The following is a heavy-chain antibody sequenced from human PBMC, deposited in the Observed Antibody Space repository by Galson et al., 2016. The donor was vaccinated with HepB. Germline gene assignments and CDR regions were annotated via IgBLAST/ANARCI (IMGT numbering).Heavy chain of an antibody. Sequence: SLRLSCAASGFAVSNNYMVWVRQAPGKGLEWVSDIYAGGSTNYAASVEGRFTISRDNSQNTLYLQMNSLRPEDTAVYYCASPLTGLAYWGQGTLVAVSS. CDR1: GFAVSNNY. CDR3: ASPLTGLAY. D-gene: IGHD7-27*01. CDR2: IYAGGST. V-gene: IGHV3-66*02. J-gene: IGHJ4*02.